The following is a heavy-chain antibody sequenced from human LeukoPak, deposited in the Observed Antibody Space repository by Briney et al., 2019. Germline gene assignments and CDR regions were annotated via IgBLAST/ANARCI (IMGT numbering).Heavy chain of an antibody. CDR2: INPHSGAT. V-gene: IGHV1-2*02. CDR3: ARDGSGSPYDAFDI. D-gene: IGHD3-10*01. J-gene: IGHJ3*02. CDR1: GYTFVDYY. Sequence: ASVKVSCKASGYTFVDYYIHWVRQAPRQGLEWMGWINPHSGATTLAQKFQGRITMTRDTSLSTAYMELSRLTSDDTAVYYCARDGSGSPYDAFDIWGQGTMVTVSS.